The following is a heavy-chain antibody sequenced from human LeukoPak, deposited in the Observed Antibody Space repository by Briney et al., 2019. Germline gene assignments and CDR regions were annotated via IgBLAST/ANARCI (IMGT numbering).Heavy chain of an antibody. CDR2: ISSSADST. J-gene: IGHJ4*02. Sequence: GGSVRLSCEASGFTFSSYAMSWVRQAPGKGLAWVSVISSSADSTYYADSVKGRFTISRDNSKNTLFLQMNSLRAEDTAVYYCAKPLEKYTYGGNFDYWGQGTLVTVSS. D-gene: IGHD4-23*01. CDR1: GFTFSSYA. CDR3: AKPLEKYTYGGNFDY. V-gene: IGHV3-23*01.